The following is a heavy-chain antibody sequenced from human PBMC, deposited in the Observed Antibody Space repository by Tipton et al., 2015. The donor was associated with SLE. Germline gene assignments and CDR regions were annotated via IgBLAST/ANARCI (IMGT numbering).Heavy chain of an antibody. D-gene: IGHD2-15*01. J-gene: IGHJ1*01. CDR2: MSTVGST. V-gene: IGHV4-61*09. CDR3: ARVVYPTSSIN. CDR1: GESISSGAYY. Sequence: TLSLTCTVSGESISSGAYYWTWIRQPAGKGLEWIGHMSTVGSTNYNPSLKSRVIVSVDTSKEQFSLNLKSATATDTAVYYCARVVYPTSSINWGQGILVTVSS.